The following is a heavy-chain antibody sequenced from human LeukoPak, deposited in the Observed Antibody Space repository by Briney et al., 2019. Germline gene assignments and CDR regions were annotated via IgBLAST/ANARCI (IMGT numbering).Heavy chain of an antibody. Sequence: GGSLRLSCAASGFTFSGYDMSWVRQAPGKGLEWVSGISGSGGRTYYAESVKGRFTISRDNSKNTLYVQMNSLRAEDTAVYYCAKMGSDWRCYGAFDMWGQGTRLTVSS. D-gene: IGHD3-10*01. CDR3: AKMGSDWRCYGAFDM. V-gene: IGHV3-23*01. CDR1: GFTFSGYD. CDR2: ISGSGGRT. J-gene: IGHJ3*02.